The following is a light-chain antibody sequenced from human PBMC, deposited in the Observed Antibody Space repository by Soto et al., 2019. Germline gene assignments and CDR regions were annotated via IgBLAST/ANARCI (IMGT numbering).Light chain of an antibody. J-gene: IGKJ1*01. CDR3: QPYNRYSWT. CDR2: KAS. Sequence: DIQMTQSPSTLSASVGGRVTIICRASLSIRSWSAWYQQKLGKAPKLLINKASSLKSGGPSRFSGSGSGTELTLTISSLQPDDFATYHCQPYNRYSWTFRQGTKVDIK. V-gene: IGKV1-5*03. CDR1: LSIRSW.